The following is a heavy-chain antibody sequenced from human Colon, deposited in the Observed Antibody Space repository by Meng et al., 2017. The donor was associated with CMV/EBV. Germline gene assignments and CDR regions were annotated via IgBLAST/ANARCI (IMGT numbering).Heavy chain of an antibody. CDR2: LNNDGTYM. J-gene: IGHJ4*02. D-gene: IGHD5-24*01. CDR3: ARPRDGYSPFDL. V-gene: IGHV3-74*03. Sequence: GGSLRLSCAASGFTLSSYWMHWVRHAPGKGLVWVARLNNDGTYMTYADSVRGRFSISRDNAQNTVYLQMNRLTADDTAVYYCARPRDGYSPFDLWGQGTPVTVSS. CDR1: GFTLSSYW.